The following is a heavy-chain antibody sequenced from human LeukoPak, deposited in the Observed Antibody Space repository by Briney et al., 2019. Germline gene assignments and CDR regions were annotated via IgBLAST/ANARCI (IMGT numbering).Heavy chain of an antibody. CDR2: IHTSWST. D-gene: IGHD2-15*01. CDR1: GGSISSYY. J-gene: IGHJ4*02. V-gene: IGHV4-4*07. CDR3: AGVICSGGSCRLDY. Sequence: PSETLSLTCTVSGGSISSYYWNWIRQPAAQGLERIGRIHTSWSTNYNPSLKSRVTMSIDMSKNQFSLKLSPVTAADTAVYYCAGVICSGGSCRLDYCGQGTLVSVS.